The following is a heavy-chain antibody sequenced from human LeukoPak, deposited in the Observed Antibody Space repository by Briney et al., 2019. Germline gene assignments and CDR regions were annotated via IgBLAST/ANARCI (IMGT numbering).Heavy chain of an antibody. CDR2: ISGSGGST. V-gene: IGHV3-21*01. CDR3: ARDRSRYYAFDI. CDR1: GFTFSSYS. J-gene: IGHJ3*02. D-gene: IGHD1-1*01. Sequence: GGSLRLSCAASGFTFSSYSMNWVRQAPGKGLEWVSAISGSGGSTYYADSVKGRFTISRDNAKNSLYLQMNSLRAEDTAVYYCARDRSRYYAFDIWGQGTMVTVSS.